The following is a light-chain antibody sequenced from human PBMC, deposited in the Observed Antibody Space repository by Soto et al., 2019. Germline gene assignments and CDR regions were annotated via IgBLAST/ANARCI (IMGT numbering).Light chain of an antibody. CDR3: QHYNSYSEA. CDR2: GAS. Sequence: EIVLTQSPGILSLSPGERSTLSCSASQSVSSSYLAWYQQKPGQAPRLLIYGASSRATGIPDRFSGSGSGTDFTLTISSLQPDDFATYYCQHYNSYSEAFGQGTKVDI. J-gene: IGKJ1*01. CDR1: QSVSSSY. V-gene: IGKV3-20*01.